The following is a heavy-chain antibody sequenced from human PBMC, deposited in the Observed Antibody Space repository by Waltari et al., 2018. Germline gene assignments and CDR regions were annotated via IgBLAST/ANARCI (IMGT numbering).Heavy chain of an antibody. CDR3: AKDQTVYCSGGSCYGGDFALGY. J-gene: IGHJ4*02. CDR2: IRGSGGST. Sequence: VLLVEAGGGLGQPGGSRRLSCAASGCTFSSYAMRWVRQGPGGGLERVSGIRGSGGSTSYADSVKGRFTISRDNSKNTLYLQMNSLRAEDTAVYYCAKDQTVYCSGGSCYGGDFALGYWGQGTLVTVSS. V-gene: IGHV3-23*04. D-gene: IGHD2-15*01. CDR1: GCTFSSYA.